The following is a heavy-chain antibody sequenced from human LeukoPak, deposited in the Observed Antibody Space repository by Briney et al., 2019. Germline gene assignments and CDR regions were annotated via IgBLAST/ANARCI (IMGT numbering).Heavy chain of an antibody. CDR3: ARGGGHGAGSYYGPASNYYYMDV. Sequence: ASVKVSCKPSGYTFTTYYIHWVRPAPGQGLEWMGIINPSGGDTIYAQKLQGRATMTTDTSTSTAYMELRSLRSDDTAVSYCARGGGHGAGSYYGPASNYYYMDVCGKGTTVTVSS. CDR2: INPSGGDT. J-gene: IGHJ6*03. D-gene: IGHD3-10*01. V-gene: IGHV1-46*01. CDR1: GYTFTTYY.